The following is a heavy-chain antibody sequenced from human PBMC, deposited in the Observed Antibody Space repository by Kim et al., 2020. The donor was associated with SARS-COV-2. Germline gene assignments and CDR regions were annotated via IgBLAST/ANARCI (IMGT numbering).Heavy chain of an antibody. D-gene: IGHD3-10*01. Sequence: YEDSVKGRFTIPRDKSKNTLYLQMNSLRAEDTAVYYCARNDGSGSYYPDYWGQGTLVTVSS. V-gene: IGHV3-30*01. CDR3: ARNDGSGSYYPDY. J-gene: IGHJ4*02.